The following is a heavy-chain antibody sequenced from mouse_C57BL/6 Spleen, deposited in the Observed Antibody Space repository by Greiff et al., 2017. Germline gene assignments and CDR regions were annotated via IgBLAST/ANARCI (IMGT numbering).Heavy chain of an antibody. CDR2: INPNNGGT. D-gene: IGHD2-4*01. J-gene: IGHJ1*03. V-gene: IGHV1-22*01. CDR1: GYTFTDYN. Sequence: VQLKESGPELVKPGASVKMSCKASGYTFTDYNMYWVKQSHGKSLAWIGYINPNNGGTSYNQKFKGKATLAVNKSSSTAYMELRSLTAEDSAVYYCARNDYDYDCYFDVWGTGTTVTVSS. CDR3: ARNDYDYDCYFDV.